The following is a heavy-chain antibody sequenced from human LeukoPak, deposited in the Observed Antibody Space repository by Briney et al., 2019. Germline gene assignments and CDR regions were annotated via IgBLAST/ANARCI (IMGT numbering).Heavy chain of an antibody. CDR2: ISWNSGSI. D-gene: IGHD3-10*01. V-gene: IGHV3-9*01. J-gene: IGHJ4*02. Sequence: PGESLRLSCAASGFTFDDYAMHWVRQAPGKGLEWVSGISWNSGSIGYADSVKGRFTISRDNAKNSLYLQMNSLRAEDTALYYCAKGNYYGSGDIDYWGQGTLVTVSS. CDR1: GFTFDDYA. CDR3: AKGNYYGSGDIDY.